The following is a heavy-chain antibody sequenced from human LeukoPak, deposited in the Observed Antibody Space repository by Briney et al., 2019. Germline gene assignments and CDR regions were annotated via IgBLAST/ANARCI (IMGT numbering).Heavy chain of an antibody. CDR2: INTDGSST. Sequence: PGGSLRLSCAASGFTSTSYWMYWVRQAPGKGLVWVSRINTDGSSTSYADSVKGRFTISRDNAKNTLYPQMNSLRAEDTAVYYCARGIMATIDYWGRGTLVTVSS. J-gene: IGHJ4*02. V-gene: IGHV3-74*01. CDR3: ARGIMATIDY. CDR1: GFTSTSYW. D-gene: IGHD5-24*01.